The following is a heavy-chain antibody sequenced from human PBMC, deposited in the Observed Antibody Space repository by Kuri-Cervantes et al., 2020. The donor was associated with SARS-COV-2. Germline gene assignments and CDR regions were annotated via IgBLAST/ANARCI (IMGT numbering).Heavy chain of an antibody. Sequence: SETLSLTCNVSGDSRSRRYWKWSRQLPGKGLKWIGSIYYSGSTYYNPSLKSRVTISVDTSKNQFSLKLSSVTAADTAVYYCARQFDYDFWSGYSPISDYWGQGTLVTVSS. CDR1: GDSRSRRY. J-gene: IGHJ4*02. V-gene: IGHV4-39*01. D-gene: IGHD3-3*01. CDR2: IYYSGST. CDR3: ARQFDYDFWSGYSPISDY.